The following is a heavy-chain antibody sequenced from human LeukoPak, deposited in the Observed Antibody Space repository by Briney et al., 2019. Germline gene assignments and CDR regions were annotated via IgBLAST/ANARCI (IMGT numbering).Heavy chain of an antibody. D-gene: IGHD6-19*01. CDR3: AKFPLWLVRSFDY. CDR1: GFTFSSYS. V-gene: IGHV3-21*04. Sequence: GGSLRLSCAASGFTFSSYSMNWVRQAPGKGLEWVSSIISSSSTFIYYADSVKGRFTISRDNSKNTLYLQMNSLRAEDTAVYYCAKFPLWLVRSFDYWGQGTLVTVSS. J-gene: IGHJ4*02. CDR2: IISSSSTFI.